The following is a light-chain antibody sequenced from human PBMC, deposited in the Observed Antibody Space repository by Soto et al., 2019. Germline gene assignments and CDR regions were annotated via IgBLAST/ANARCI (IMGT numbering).Light chain of an antibody. CDR3: SSYTASSALV. J-gene: IGLJ2*01. V-gene: IGLV2-14*01. Sequence: SALTQSASVSGSPGQSITITCTGTSSDVGGYDYVSWYQQHPGKVLNLIIYEVIKRPSGVSLRFSGSKSGNTASLTISGRQTEDEADYYCSSYTASSALVIGGGTKVTVL. CDR1: SSDVGGYDY. CDR2: EVI.